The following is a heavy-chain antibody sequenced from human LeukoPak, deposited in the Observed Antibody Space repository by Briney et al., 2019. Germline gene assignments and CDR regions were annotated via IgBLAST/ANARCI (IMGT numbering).Heavy chain of an antibody. J-gene: IGHJ3*02. D-gene: IGHD3-10*02. CDR2: IPGGGAVT. Sequence: GGSLRLSCAASGFTFDNYAMNGVRQAPGKGLEGLSYIPGGGAVTRYSDSVKGRFTISRDNSKNTLYLQMNHLRAEDTAIYYCAKCSASYYNDAFDIWGRGTMVTVSS. V-gene: IGHV3-23*01. CDR3: AKCSASYYNDAFDI. CDR1: GFTFDNYA.